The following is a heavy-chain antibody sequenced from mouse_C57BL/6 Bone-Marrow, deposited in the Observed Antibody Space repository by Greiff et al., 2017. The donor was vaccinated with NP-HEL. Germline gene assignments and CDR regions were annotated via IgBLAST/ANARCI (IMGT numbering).Heavy chain of an antibody. Sequence: EVMLVESGGGLVKPGGSLKLSCAASGFIFSSYAMSWVRQTPEKRLEWVATISDGGSYTYYPDNVKGRFTISRDNAKNNLYLQMSHLKSEDTAMYYCARGHYYGSSFDYWGQGTTLTVSS. CDR1: GFIFSSYA. CDR2: ISDGGSYT. D-gene: IGHD1-1*01. V-gene: IGHV5-4*03. CDR3: ARGHYYGSSFDY. J-gene: IGHJ2*01.